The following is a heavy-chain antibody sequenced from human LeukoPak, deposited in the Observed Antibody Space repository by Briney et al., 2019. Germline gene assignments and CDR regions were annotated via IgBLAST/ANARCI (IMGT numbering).Heavy chain of an antibody. CDR3: ASQTRIYGDYLIDY. V-gene: IGHV1-18*01. Sequence: ASVKVSCKASGYTFTSYGISWVRQAPGQGLEWMGWISAYNGNTNYAQKLQGRVAMTTDTSTSTAYMGLRSLRSDDTAVYYCASQTRIYGDYLIDYWGQGTLVTVSS. CDR2: ISAYNGNT. D-gene: IGHD4-17*01. CDR1: GYTFTSYG. J-gene: IGHJ4*02.